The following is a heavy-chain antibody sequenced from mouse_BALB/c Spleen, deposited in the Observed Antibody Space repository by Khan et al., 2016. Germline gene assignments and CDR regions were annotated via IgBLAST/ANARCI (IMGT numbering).Heavy chain of an antibody. J-gene: IGHJ3*01. CDR2: IDPENGDT. D-gene: IGHD2-14*01. CDR3: KGGGYDGAY. V-gene: IGHV14-4*02. CDR1: GFNIKDYY. Sequence: VRLQQSGAELVRSGASVKLSCTASGFNIKDYYMHWVKQRPEQGLEWIGWIDPENGDTEYAPKFQGKATMTADTSSNTAYLQLSSLTSEDTAVYYCKGGGYDGAYWGQGTLVTVSA.